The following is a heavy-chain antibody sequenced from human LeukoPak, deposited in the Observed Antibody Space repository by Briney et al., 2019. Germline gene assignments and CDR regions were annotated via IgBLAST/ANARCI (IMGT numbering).Heavy chain of an antibody. J-gene: IGHJ6*03. CDR2: INHGGST. CDR1: GGSFSGYY. D-gene: IGHD3-9*01. Sequence: PSETLSLTCAVYGGSFSGYYCSWIRQTPGKGLEGIGEINHGGSTSYNPSLEGRLTISVGSANNHFSLMGTSVTAADTAVYYCAITHYDILTGYHKYMGVWGKGTTVTISS. V-gene: IGHV4-34*01. CDR3: AITHYDILTGYHKYMGV.